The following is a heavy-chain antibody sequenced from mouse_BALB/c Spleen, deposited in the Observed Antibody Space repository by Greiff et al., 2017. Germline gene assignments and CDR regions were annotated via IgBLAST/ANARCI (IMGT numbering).Heavy chain of an antibody. CDR2: IWGDGST. D-gene: IGHD1-2*01. Sequence: QVQLKESGPGLVAPSQSLSITCTVSGFSLTGYGVNWVRQPPGKGLEWLGMIWGDGSTDYNSALKSRLSISKDNSKSQVFLKMNSLQTDDTARYYCARGYHYGAMDYWGQGTSVTVSS. CDR1: GFSLTGYG. J-gene: IGHJ4*01. V-gene: IGHV2-6-7*01. CDR3: ARGYHYGAMDY.